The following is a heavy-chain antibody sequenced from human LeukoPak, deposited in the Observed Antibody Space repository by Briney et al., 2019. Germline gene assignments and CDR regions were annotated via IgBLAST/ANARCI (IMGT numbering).Heavy chain of an antibody. D-gene: IGHD5-18*01. CDR3: AKIALSYSYGMRNWFDP. CDR1: GFTFSSYS. CDR2: ISSSSSTI. J-gene: IGHJ5*02. Sequence: GGSLRLSCAASGFTFSSYSMNWVRQAPGKGLEWVSYISSSSSTIYYADSVKGRFTISRDNAKNSLYLQMNSLRAEDTAVYYCAKIALSYSYGMRNWFDPWGQGTLVTVSS. V-gene: IGHV3-48*01.